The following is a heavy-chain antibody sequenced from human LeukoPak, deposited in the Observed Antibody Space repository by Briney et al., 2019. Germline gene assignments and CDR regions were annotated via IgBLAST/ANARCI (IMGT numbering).Heavy chain of an antibody. CDR3: ASDRTLNDLLDS. CDR1: GFTFSSYA. D-gene: IGHD1-1*01. Sequence: LPGGSLRLSCAASGFTFSSYAMSWVRQAPGKGLEWVSSISGSGGTTYYSDSVKGRFTISRDNSKKTVFLQMTSLSPEDSAMYFCASDRTLNDLLDSWGQGTLVTVSS. V-gene: IGHV3-23*01. J-gene: IGHJ4*02. CDR2: ISGSGGTT.